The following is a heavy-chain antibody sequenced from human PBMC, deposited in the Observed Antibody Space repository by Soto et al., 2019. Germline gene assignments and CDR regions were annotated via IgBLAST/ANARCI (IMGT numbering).Heavy chain of an antibody. CDR1: GSLPVGSLSTYF. V-gene: IGHV4-34*01. CDR2: INHSGSP. J-gene: IGHJ6*02. Sequence: SETLSLTCGLSGSLPVGSLSTYFWTWIRQPPGKGLEGIGEINHSGSPNYSPSLRGRVTISLDTSKKQFSLNLSSVTAADTAVYFCARARFSQWSQDYYGLDVWGPGTTVTVSS. CDR3: ARARFSQWSQDYYGLDV. D-gene: IGHD3-3*01.